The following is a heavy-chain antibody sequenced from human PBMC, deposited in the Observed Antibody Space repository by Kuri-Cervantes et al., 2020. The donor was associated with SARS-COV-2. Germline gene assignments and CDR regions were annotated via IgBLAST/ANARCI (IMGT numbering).Heavy chain of an antibody. V-gene: IGHV1-69*13. CDR3: ARDLNCSSTSCSYVGVYYYYGMDV. J-gene: IGHJ6*02. D-gene: IGHD2-2*01. CDR2: IIPIFGTA. CDR1: GGTFSSYA. Sequence: SVKVSCKASGGTFSSYAISWVRQAPGQGLEWMGGIIPIFGTANYAQKFQGRVTITADESTSTAYMELSSLRSEDTAVYYCARDLNCSSTSCSYVGVYYYYGMDVWGQGTTVTVSS.